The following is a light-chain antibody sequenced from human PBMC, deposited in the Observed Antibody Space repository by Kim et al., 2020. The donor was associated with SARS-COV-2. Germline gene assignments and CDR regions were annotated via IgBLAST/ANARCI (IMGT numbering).Light chain of an antibody. V-gene: IGKV3-15*01. CDR2: VAS. Sequence: VSPGERATLSCRASQNINSNLVWYQQKPVQAPRLLINVASTRATGIPARFSGSGSGTDFTLTISGLQSEDFAVYYCQQHNNWPRTFGQGTKVDIK. CDR3: QQHNNWPRT. CDR1: QNINSN. J-gene: IGKJ1*01.